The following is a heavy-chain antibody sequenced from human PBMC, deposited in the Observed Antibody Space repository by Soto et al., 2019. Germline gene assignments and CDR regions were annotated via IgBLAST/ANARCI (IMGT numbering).Heavy chain of an antibody. V-gene: IGHV3-30*18. CDR2: ISYDGSTE. CDR1: GFTFSGYY. Sequence: QAQLVESGGGVVQPGRSLRLSCAASGFTFSGYYMHWVRQAPGKGLEWVAVISYDGSTEYYADSVKGRFTISRDNSANRLFLQMNRMRPEDTAVYYCTKDDGYNDSTYYHYFGMDVWGQGTTVTVSS. D-gene: IGHD5-12*01. CDR3: TKDDGYNDSTYYHYFGMDV. J-gene: IGHJ6*02.